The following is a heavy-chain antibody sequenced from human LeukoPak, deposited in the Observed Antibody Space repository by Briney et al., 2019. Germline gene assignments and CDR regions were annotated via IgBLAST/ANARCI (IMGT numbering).Heavy chain of an antibody. Sequence: SETLSLICTVSGGSVSSGNYYGSWSRQPPGKGVEWIGYIYYSGSTSYNPSLKSRVSISVESSKTQFSLKLSCVTAADTAVYYCASSYSVVMYSSYFALWGRGTLVTVSS. D-gene: IGHD3-16*02. J-gene: IGHJ2*01. V-gene: IGHV4-61*01. CDR2: IYYSGST. CDR1: GGSVSSGNYY. CDR3: ASSYSVVMYSSYFAL.